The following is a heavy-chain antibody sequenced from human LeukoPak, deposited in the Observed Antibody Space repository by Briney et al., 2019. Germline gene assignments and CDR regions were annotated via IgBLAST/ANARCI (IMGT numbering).Heavy chain of an antibody. CDR3: AKTYYDFWSGYPPYYFDY. CDR2: VSGSGGST. V-gene: IGHV3-23*01. J-gene: IGHJ4*02. CDR1: GFTFNNYA. D-gene: IGHD3-3*01. Sequence: PGRSLRLSCATSGFTFNNYALTWVRQAPGKGLEWVSVVSGSGGSTFYTNSVKGRFAISRDNSKNTLYLQMNSLRAEDTAVYYCAKTYYDFWSGYPPYYFDYWGQGTLVTVSS.